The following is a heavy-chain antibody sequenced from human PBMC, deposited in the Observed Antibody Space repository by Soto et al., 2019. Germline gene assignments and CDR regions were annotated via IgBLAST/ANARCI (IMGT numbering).Heavy chain of an antibody. CDR2: IYYSGST. CDR1: CGSINSGTYY. V-gene: IGHV4-39*01. CDR3: ARLLRSGSYYLDS. Sequence: SETLSLTCTVSCGSINSGTYYWGWIRQPPGKGLEWIGSIYYSGSTYYNPSLKSRVTISLDTSKNQFSLKLSSVTAADTAVYYCARLLRSGSYYLDSWGQGTLVTVSS. D-gene: IGHD1-26*01. J-gene: IGHJ4*02.